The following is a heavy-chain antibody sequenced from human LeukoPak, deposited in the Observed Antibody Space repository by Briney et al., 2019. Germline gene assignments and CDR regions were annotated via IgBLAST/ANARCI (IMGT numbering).Heavy chain of an antibody. J-gene: IGHJ4*02. CDR2: ITSTSSYM. V-gene: IGHV3-21*01. Sequence: KPGGSLRLSCAASGFTFNTYSMIWVRQAPGKGLEWVSYITSTSSYMYYADSVKGRFTISRDNAKNSLYLQMNSLRAEDTAVYYCARHESTGHVSLWGQGTLVIVSS. CDR3: ARHESTGHVSL. D-gene: IGHD2-8*02. CDR1: GFTFNTYS.